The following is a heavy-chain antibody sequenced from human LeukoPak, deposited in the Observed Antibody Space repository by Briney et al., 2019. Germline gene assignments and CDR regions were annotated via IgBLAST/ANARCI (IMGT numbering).Heavy chain of an antibody. Sequence: GGSLRLSCAASGFTFSNYGMHWVRQAPGKGLEWVTFIRYDGNNKYYADSVKGRFTISRDNAKNSLYLQMNSLRADDTAVYYCARFAAGGSYYYYMDVWGKGTTVTVSS. CDR3: ARFAAGGSYYYYMDV. V-gene: IGHV3-30*02. D-gene: IGHD3-10*01. CDR1: GFTFSNYG. J-gene: IGHJ6*03. CDR2: IRYDGNNK.